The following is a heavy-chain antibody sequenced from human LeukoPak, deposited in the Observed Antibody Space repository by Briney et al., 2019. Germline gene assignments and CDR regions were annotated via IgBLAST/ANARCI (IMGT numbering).Heavy chain of an antibody. D-gene: IGHD6-19*01. CDR3: TRAVSGWTGYFDY. CDR1: GXTFGDYA. V-gene: IGHV3-49*04. Sequence: GGSLRLSCTASGXTFGDYAMSWVRQAPGKGLEWVGFIRSKAYGGTTEYAASVKGRFTISRDDPKSIAYLQMNSLKTGDTAVYYCTRAVSGWTGYFDYWGQGTLVTVSS. CDR2: IRSKAYGGTT. J-gene: IGHJ4*02.